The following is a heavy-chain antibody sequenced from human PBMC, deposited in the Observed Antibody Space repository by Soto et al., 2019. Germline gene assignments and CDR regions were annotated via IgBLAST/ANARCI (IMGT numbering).Heavy chain of an antibody. D-gene: IGHD4-17*01. J-gene: IGHJ6*02. CDR3: ARVGHGDYGFRHRSAYYYGMDV. CDR1: GYTFTSYG. CDR2: ISAYNGNT. Sequence: ASVKVSFKASGYTFTSYGISRLRQAPGQGLEWMGWISAYNGNTNYAQKLQGRVTMTTDTSTSTAYMELRSLRSDDTAVYYCARVGHGDYGFRHRSAYYYGMDVWGQGTTVTVSS. V-gene: IGHV1-18*04.